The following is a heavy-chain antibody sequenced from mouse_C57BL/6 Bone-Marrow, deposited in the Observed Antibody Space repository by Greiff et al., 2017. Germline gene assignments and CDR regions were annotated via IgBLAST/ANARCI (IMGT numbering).Heavy chain of an antibody. CDR2: IDPSDSYT. Sequence: QVQLQQPGAELVMPGASVKLSCKASGYTFTSYWMHWVKQRPGQGLEWIGGIDPSDSYTNYNQKFKGKSTLTVDKSSSTAYMQLSSLTSEDSAVYYCSSADYCYGSNYFYWYFDVWGTGTTVTVSS. D-gene: IGHD1-1*01. CDR1: GYTFTSYW. V-gene: IGHV1-69*01. J-gene: IGHJ1*03. CDR3: SSADYCYGSNYFYWYFDV.